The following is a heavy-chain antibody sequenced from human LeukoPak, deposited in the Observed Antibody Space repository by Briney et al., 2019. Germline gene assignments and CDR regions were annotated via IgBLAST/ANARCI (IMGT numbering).Heavy chain of an antibody. CDR3: AREGKYYDILTGPRGLYCFDY. CDR2: IYYSGST. CDR1: GGSISSSSYY. V-gene: IGHV4-39*07. J-gene: IGHJ4*02. Sequence: SETLSLTCTVSGGSISSSSYYWGWIRQPPGKGLEWIGSIYYSGSTYYNASLKSRVTISVDMSKNQFSLKLSSVTAADTAVYYCAREGKYYDILTGPRGLYCFDYWGQGTLVTVSS. D-gene: IGHD3-9*01.